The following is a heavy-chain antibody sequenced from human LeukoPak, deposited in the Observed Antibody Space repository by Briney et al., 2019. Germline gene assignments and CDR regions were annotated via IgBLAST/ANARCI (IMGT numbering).Heavy chain of an antibody. V-gene: IGHV1-46*01. CDR2: INPSGGST. Sequence: ASVKVSCKASGYTFTSYYMHWVRQAPGQGLEWMGIINPSGGSTSCAQKFQGRVTMTRDTSTSTVYMELSSLRSEDTAVYYCARESYSSSPSLYYGMDVWGQGTTVTVSS. CDR3: ARESYSSSPSLYYGMDV. CDR1: GYTFTSYY. D-gene: IGHD6-13*01. J-gene: IGHJ6*02.